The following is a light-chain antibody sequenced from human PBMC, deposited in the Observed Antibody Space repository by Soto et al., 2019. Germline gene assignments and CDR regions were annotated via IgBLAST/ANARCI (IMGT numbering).Light chain of an antibody. CDR3: GAWDDSQMRV. V-gene: IGLV1-44*01. J-gene: IGLJ1*01. CDR2: KND. CDR1: PSNIGSNS. Sequence: QSALTQPPSASGTPGQNVSISCSGGPSNIGSNSVNWLQQLPGAAPKLLIYKNDQRPSGVPDRFSASKSGTSASLAISGLQSEDEADYYCGAWDDSQMRVFGSGTKVTVL.